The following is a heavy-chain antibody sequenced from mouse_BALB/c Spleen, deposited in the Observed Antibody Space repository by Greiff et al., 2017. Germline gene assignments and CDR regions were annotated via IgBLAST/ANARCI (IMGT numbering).Heavy chain of an antibody. CDR1: GFTFSDYY. D-gene: IGHD2-10*02. CDR3: ARDREYGNYVGAMDY. Sequence: EVKLVESGGGLVKPGGSLKLSCAASGFTFSDYYMYWVRQTPEKRLEWVATISDGGSYTYYPDSVKGRFTISRDNAKNNLYLQMSSLKSEDTAMYYCARDREYGNYVGAMDYWGQGTSVTVSS. V-gene: IGHV5-4*02. CDR2: ISDGGSYT. J-gene: IGHJ4*01.